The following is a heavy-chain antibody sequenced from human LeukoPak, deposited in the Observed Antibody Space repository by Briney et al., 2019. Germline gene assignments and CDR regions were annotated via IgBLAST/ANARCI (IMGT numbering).Heavy chain of an antibody. V-gene: IGHV4-59*01. CDR3: ARLPRY. CDR1: GDSINNNY. CDR2: IYDSGST. J-gene: IGHJ4*02. D-gene: IGHD6-6*01. Sequence: SETLSLTCTVSGDSINNNYWSWIRQPPGKGLEWIGYIYDSGSTNYNPSLKSRVTISADTSKNQFSLKLSSVTAADTAVYYCARLPRYWGQGTLVTVSS.